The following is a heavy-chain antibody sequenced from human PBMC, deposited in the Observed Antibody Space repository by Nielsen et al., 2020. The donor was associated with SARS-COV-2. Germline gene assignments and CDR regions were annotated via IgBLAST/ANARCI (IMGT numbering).Heavy chain of an antibody. J-gene: IGHJ4*02. Sequence: GESLKISCVASGFTFSTYSMIWVRQAPGKGLEWVSSISSTSTYIYYADSVKGRFTISRDKSKNSLSLRMNSLRAEDTAVYYCARHGIENSGWSTDYWGQGTLVTVSS. D-gene: IGHD6-19*01. V-gene: IGHV3-21*06. CDR1: GFTFSTYS. CDR2: ISSTSTYI. CDR3: ARHGIENSGWSTDY.